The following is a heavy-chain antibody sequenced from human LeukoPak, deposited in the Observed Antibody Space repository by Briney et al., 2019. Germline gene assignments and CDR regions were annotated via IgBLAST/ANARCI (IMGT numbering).Heavy chain of an antibody. V-gene: IGHV4-59*08. J-gene: IGHJ4*02. Sequence: SETLSLTCTVSGGSISSYYRSWIRQPPGKGLEWIGYIYYSGSTNYNPSLKSRVTISVDTSKNQFSLKLSSVTAADTAVYYCARSYGYGTNFDYWGQGTLVTVSS. CDR2: IYYSGST. CDR3: ARSYGYGTNFDY. CDR1: GGSISSYY. D-gene: IGHD5-18*01.